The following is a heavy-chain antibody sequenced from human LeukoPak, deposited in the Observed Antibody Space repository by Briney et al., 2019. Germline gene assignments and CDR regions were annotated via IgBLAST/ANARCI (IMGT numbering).Heavy chain of an antibody. J-gene: IGHJ3*02. CDR1: GFTFSSYS. D-gene: IGHD1-1*01. CDR2: ISSSSSYI. CDR3: ARLAPRSGWNDEDAFDI. V-gene: IGHV3-21*01. Sequence: GGSLRLSCAASGFTFSSYSMNWVRQAPGKGLEWVSSISSSSSYIYYADSVKGRFTISRDNAKNSLYLQMNSLRAEDTAVYYCARLAPRSGWNDEDAFDIWGQGTMVTVSS.